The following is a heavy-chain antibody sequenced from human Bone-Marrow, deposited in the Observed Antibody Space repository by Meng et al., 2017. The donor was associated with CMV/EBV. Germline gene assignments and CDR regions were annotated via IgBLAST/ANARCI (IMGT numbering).Heavy chain of an antibody. CDR3: ARSYYDFWSGYRNYGMDV. J-gene: IGHJ6*02. Sequence: SETLSLTCTVSGGSISSNNYFWGWIRQPPGKGLEWIGEINHSGSTNYNPSLKSRVTISVDTSKNQFSLKLSSVTAADTAVYYCARSYYDFWSGYRNYGMDVWGQGTTVTVPS. D-gene: IGHD3-3*01. CDR1: GGSISSNNYF. V-gene: IGHV4-39*07. CDR2: INHSGST.